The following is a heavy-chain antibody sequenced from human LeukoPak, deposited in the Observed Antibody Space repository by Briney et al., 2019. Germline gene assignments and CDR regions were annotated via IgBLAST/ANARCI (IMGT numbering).Heavy chain of an antibody. D-gene: IGHD1-26*01. CDR2: INPNSGDT. CDR3: ASLSGTPPFDY. CDR1: GYTFTGYY. V-gene: IGHV1-2*02. Sequence: ASVKVSCKASGYTFTGYYMHWVRQAPGQGLEWMGWINPNSGDTNYAQKFQGRVTMTRDTSISTAYMELSRLRSDDTAVYYCASLSGTPPFDYWGQGTLVTVSS. J-gene: IGHJ4*02.